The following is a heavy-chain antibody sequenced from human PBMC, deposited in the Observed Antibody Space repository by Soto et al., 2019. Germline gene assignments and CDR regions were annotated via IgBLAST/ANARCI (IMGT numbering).Heavy chain of an antibody. D-gene: IGHD3-10*01. Sequence: TSETLSLTCTVSGGSISSYYWSWIRQPPGKGLEWIGYIYYSGSTNYNPSLKSRVTISVDTSKNQFSLKLSSVTAADTAVYYCAGAPRGNYGYPSYFDYWGQGTLVTVSS. CDR3: AGAPRGNYGYPSYFDY. CDR2: IYYSGST. V-gene: IGHV4-59*01. CDR1: GGSISSYY. J-gene: IGHJ4*02.